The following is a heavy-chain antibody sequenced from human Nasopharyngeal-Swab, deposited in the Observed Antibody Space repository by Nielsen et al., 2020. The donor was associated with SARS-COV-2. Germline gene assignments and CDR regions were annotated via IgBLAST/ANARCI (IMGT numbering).Heavy chain of an antibody. Sequence: SVKVSCKASGGTFSSYAISWVRQAPGQGLEWMGGIIPIFGTANYAQKFQGRVTITADESTSTAYMGLSSLRSEDTAVYYCAVGATGYYHMDVWGKGTTVTVSS. V-gene: IGHV1-69*13. J-gene: IGHJ6*03. CDR1: GGTFSSYA. D-gene: IGHD1-26*01. CDR2: IIPIFGTA. CDR3: AVGATGYYHMDV.